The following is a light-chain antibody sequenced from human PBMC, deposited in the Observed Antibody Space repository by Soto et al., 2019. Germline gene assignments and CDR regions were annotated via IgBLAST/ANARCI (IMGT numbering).Light chain of an antibody. J-gene: IGLJ1*01. Sequence: QSVLTQPASVSGSPGQSITISCTGTSSDVGGYNYVSWYQQHPGKAPKLMICDVNNRPSGVSNRFSGSKSGNTASLTISGLQAEDESDYYCSSYTSSSTLPYVFGTGTKVTVL. V-gene: IGLV2-14*01. CDR1: SSDVGGYNY. CDR3: SSYTSSSTLPYV. CDR2: DVN.